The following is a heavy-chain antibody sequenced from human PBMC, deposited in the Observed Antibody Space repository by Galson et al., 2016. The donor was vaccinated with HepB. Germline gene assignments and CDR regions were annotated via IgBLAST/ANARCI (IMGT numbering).Heavy chain of an antibody. Sequence: SLRLSCAASGFTFSSYAMHWVRQAPGKGLEWVSNISGSGGSTYYADSVKGRFTISRDNSKNILYLQMNSLRGEDTAVYYCAKDVYYDLWSGYRADSFDIWGQGTMVTVSS. D-gene: IGHD3-3*01. CDR3: AKDVYYDLWSGYRADSFDI. J-gene: IGHJ3*02. CDR1: GFTFSSYA. CDR2: ISGSGGST. V-gene: IGHV3-23*01.